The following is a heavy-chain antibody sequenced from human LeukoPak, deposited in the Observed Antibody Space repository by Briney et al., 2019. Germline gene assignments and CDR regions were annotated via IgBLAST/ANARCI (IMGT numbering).Heavy chain of an antibody. CDR3: ASLFPNSRYCSGGSCYSIDY. Sequence: SETLSRTCTVSGDSISGNSFYLGWIRQPPGKRLEWIGSNYYIGRTYYNPSLKSRVTISVDTSKNQFSLKLSSVTAADTAVYYCASLFPNSRYCSGGSCYSIDYWGQGTLVAVSS. D-gene: IGHD2-15*01. J-gene: IGHJ4*02. CDR1: GDSISGNSFY. V-gene: IGHV4-39*07. CDR2: NYYIGRT.